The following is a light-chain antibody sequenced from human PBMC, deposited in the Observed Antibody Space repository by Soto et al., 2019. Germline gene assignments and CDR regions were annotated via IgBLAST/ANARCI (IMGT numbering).Light chain of an antibody. V-gene: IGLV1-40*01. Sequence: QSVLTQPPSVSGAPGQRVTISCTGSSSNIGAGYEVHWYQQLPGTARKLLIYGNNNRPSGVPDRISGSKSGTSVSLAITGLRAEDEADYYCLSYDSSLGVVFGGGTKLTVL. J-gene: IGLJ3*02. CDR3: LSYDSSLGVV. CDR2: GNN. CDR1: SSNIGAGYE.